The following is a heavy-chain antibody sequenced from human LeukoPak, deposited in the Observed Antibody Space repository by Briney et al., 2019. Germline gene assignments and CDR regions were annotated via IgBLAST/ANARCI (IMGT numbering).Heavy chain of an antibody. V-gene: IGHV4-38-2*02. CDR1: SYSISSGYY. Sequence: SETLSLTCTVSSYSISSGYYWGWIRQPPGKGLEWIGSIYHSGSTYYNPSLKSRVTISVDTSKNQFSLRLSSVTAADTAVYYCARVPHGETIFGVVLCWFDPWGQGTLVTVSS. J-gene: IGHJ5*02. CDR3: ARVPHGETIFGVVLCWFDP. D-gene: IGHD3-3*01. CDR2: IYHSGST.